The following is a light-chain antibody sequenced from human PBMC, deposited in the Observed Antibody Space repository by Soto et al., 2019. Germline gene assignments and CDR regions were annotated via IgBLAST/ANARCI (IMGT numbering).Light chain of an antibody. CDR2: RND. J-gene: IGLJ3*02. V-gene: IGLV1-47*01. Sequence: QSVLTQPPSASGTPGQRVTISCFGSSSNIRSNYVSWYQRLPGTVPKLLIYRNDQRPSGVPDRFSGSKSGTSASLAISGLRSEDEADYYCAAWDDRLSGRVFGGGTKLTVL. CDR3: AAWDDRLSGRV. CDR1: SSNIRSNY.